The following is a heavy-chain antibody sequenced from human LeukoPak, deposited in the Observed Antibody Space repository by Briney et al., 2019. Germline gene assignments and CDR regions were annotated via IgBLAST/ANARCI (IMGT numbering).Heavy chain of an antibody. CDR1: GGSISSSNYY. Sequence: SETLSLTCTVSGGSISSSNYYWGWIRQPPGKGLEWIGSIYYSGSTYYNPSLKSRVTISVDTSKNQFSLKLSSVTAADTAVYYCARWGRDGYNYYFDYWGQGTLVTVSS. J-gene: IGHJ4*02. V-gene: IGHV4-39*07. CDR3: ARWGRDGYNYYFDY. D-gene: IGHD5-24*01. CDR2: IYYSGST.